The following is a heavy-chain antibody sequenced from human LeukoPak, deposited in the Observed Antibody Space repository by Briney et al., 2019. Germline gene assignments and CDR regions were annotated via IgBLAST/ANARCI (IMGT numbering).Heavy chain of an antibody. CDR1: GFTFSSYS. CDR3: ARDDHNWNDIDY. CDR2: ISSSSSYI. V-gene: IGHV3-21*01. J-gene: IGHJ4*02. D-gene: IGHD1-20*01. Sequence: GGSLRLSCAASGFTFSSYSMSWVRQAPGKGLEWVSSISSSSSYIYYADSVKGRFTISRDNAKNSLYLQMNSLRAEDTAVYYCARDDHNWNDIDYWGQGTLVTVSS.